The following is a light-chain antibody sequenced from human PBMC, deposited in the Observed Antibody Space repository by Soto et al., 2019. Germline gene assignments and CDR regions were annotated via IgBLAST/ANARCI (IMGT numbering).Light chain of an antibody. Sequence: NFMLTQPHSVSESPGKTVTISCTRSSGSIASNYVQWYQQRPGSAPTTVIYEDNERPSGVPDRFSGSIDSSSNSASLTISGLKTEDEADYYCQSYDSNNNVFGSGTQLTVL. CDR3: QSYDSNNNV. CDR1: SGSIASNY. J-gene: IGLJ6*01. V-gene: IGLV6-57*04. CDR2: EDN.